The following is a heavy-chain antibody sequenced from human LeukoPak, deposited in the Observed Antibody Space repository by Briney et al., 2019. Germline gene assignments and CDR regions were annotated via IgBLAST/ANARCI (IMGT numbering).Heavy chain of an antibody. Sequence: GRSLRLSCAASGFTFSSYGMHWVRQAPGKGLEWVAVIWYDGSNKYYADSVKGRFTISRDNSKNTLYLQMNSLRAEDTAVYYCAKSPVRGYYDSSGYYCFDYWGQGTLVTVSS. J-gene: IGHJ4*02. D-gene: IGHD3-22*01. V-gene: IGHV3-33*06. CDR1: GFTFSSYG. CDR3: AKSPVRGYYDSSGYYCFDY. CDR2: IWYDGSNK.